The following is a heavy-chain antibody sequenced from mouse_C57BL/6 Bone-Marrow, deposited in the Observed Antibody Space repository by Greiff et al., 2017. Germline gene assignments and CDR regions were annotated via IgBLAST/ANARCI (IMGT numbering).Heavy chain of an antibody. CDR2: INPYNGGT. CDR3: ARLWFAY. Sequence: VHVKQSGPVLVKPGASVKMSCKASGYTFTDYYMNWVKQSHGKSLEWIGVINPYNGGTSYNQKFKGKATLTVDKSSSTAYMELNSLTSEDSAVYYCARLWFAYWGQGTLVTVSA. CDR1: GYTFTDYY. V-gene: IGHV1-19*01. J-gene: IGHJ3*01.